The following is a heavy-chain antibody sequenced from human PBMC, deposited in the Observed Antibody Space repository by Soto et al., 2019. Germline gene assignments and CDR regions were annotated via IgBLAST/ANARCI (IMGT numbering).Heavy chain of an antibody. CDR1: GFSLSTNAVG. CDR3: PHMSVGAASYFHYYGMDV. Sequence: QISLKESGPTLVKPTQTLTLTCTFSGFSLSTNAVGVSWIHQPPGKSLEWLAHIYWNDDKRYSLFLKSRHTISKHTSKNQVVLIMNSMDPMDTATYYCPHMSVGAASYFHYYGMDVWGQGTTVTVSS. J-gene: IGHJ6*02. D-gene: IGHD1-26*01. CDR2: IYWNDDK. V-gene: IGHV2-5*01.